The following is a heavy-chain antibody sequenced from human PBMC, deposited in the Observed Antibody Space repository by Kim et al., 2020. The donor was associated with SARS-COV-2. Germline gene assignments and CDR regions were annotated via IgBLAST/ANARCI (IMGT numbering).Heavy chain of an antibody. D-gene: IGHD3-10*01. CDR2: IYYSGST. V-gene: IGHV4-59*12. Sequence: SETLSLTCTVSGGSISSDYWSWIRQPPGKGLEWIGYIYYSGSTNYNPSLKSRVTISVDTSKNQFSLKLKSVTAADTAVYYCARVETYYQYSGRHYWYFDLWGRGTLVTVSS. CDR3: ARVETYYQYSGRHYWYFDL. J-gene: IGHJ2*01. CDR1: GGSISSDY.